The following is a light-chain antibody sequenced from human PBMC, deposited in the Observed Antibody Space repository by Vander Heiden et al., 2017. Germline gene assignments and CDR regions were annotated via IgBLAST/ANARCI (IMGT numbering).Light chain of an antibody. CDR3: QQAKNFPWT. CDR2: AAS. CDR1: QDISSS. J-gene: IGKJ1*01. V-gene: IGKV1-12*01. Sequence: DIQMTQSPSSVSASVGDRVTITCRASQDISSSLAWYQQKPGKTPKLLIDAASSLQGGVPSRFSGSGSGTDFTLTISSLQPGDSATYYCQQAKNFPWTFGQGTKVEIK.